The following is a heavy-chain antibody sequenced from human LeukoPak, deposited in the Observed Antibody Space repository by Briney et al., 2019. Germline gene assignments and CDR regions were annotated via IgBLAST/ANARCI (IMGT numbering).Heavy chain of an antibody. D-gene: IGHD1-1*01. Sequence: ASETLSLTCSVSGGSISSYYWSWIRQPAGKGLEWIGRIYTSENTNYNPSLKSRVTMSVDTSKNQFSLKLSSVTAADTAVYYCARGETILNWFDPWGQGTLVTVSS. CDR3: ARGETILNWFDP. J-gene: IGHJ5*02. CDR1: GGSISSYY. V-gene: IGHV4-4*07. CDR2: IYTSENT.